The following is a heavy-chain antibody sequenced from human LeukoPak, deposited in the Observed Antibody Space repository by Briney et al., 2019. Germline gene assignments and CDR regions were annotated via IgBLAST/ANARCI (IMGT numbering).Heavy chain of an antibody. J-gene: IGHJ6*02. CDR2: IYPGDSDT. Sequence: GESLKISCKGSGYSFTSYWIGWVRQVPGKGLEWMGIIYPGDSDTRYSPSFQGQVTISADKSISTAYLQWSSLKASDTAMYYCVVGATTHYYYYGMDVWGQGTTVTVSS. D-gene: IGHD1-26*01. CDR3: VVGATTHYYYYGMDV. CDR1: GYSFTSYW. V-gene: IGHV5-51*01.